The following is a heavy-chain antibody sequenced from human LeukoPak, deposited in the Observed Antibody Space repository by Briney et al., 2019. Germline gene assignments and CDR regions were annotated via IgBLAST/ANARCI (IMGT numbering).Heavy chain of an antibody. Sequence: GGSLRLSCAASGFTFDDYGMSWVRQAPGKGLEWVSGINWNGGSTGYADSVKGRFTISRDNAKNSLYLQMNSLRAEDTALYHCTRAPPTTTDYGDYLTRWDYFDYWGQGTLVTVSS. D-gene: IGHD4-17*01. CDR3: TRAPPTTTDYGDYLTRWDYFDY. CDR1: GFTFDDYG. J-gene: IGHJ4*02. CDR2: INWNGGST. V-gene: IGHV3-20*01.